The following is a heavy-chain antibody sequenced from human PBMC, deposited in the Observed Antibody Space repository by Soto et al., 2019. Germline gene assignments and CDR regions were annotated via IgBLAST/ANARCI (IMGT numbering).Heavy chain of an antibody. CDR2: ISGSGGST. V-gene: IGHV3-23*01. CDR1: GFTFSSYA. D-gene: IGHD3-10*01. CDR3: AKAASPTQLWFGEPPESTPFDY. Sequence: GGSLRLSCAASGFTFSSYAMSWVRQAPGKGLEWVSAISGSGGSTYYADSVKGRFTISRDNSKNTLYLQMNSLRAEDTAVYYCAKAASPTQLWFGEPPESTPFDYWGQGTLVTVSS. J-gene: IGHJ4*02.